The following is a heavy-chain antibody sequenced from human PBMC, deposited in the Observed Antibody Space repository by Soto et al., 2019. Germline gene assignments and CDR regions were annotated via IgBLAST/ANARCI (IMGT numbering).Heavy chain of an antibody. CDR3: AKDLYDYIWGSYRQKSHY. Sequence: PGGSLRLSCAASGFTFSTYSMNWVRQAPGKGLEWVSSISTSSSYIYYADSVKGRFTISRDNSKNSLYLQMNSLRAEDTAVYYCAKDLYDYIWGSYRQKSHYWGQGTLVTVSS. D-gene: IGHD3-16*02. J-gene: IGHJ4*02. CDR2: ISTSSSYI. CDR1: GFTFSTYS. V-gene: IGHV3-21*04.